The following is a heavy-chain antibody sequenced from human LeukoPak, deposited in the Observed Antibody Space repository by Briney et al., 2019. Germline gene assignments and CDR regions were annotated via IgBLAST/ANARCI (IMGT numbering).Heavy chain of an antibody. V-gene: IGHV3-43*02. D-gene: IGHD2-15*01. Sequence: GGSLRLSCAASGFTFDDYAMHWVRQAPGKGLEWVSLISGDGGSTYYADSVKGRFTISRDNSKNTLYLQMNSLRAEDTAVYYCANCPEVAATLGYYYYMDVWGKGTTVTVSS. J-gene: IGHJ6*03. CDR3: ANCPEVAATLGYYYYMDV. CDR1: GFTFDDYA. CDR2: ISGDGGST.